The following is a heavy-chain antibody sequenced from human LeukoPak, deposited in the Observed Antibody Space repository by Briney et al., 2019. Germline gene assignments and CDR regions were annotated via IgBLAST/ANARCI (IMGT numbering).Heavy chain of an antibody. V-gene: IGHV3-9*01. CDR2: ISWDSGSI. CDR1: GFTFDDYA. J-gene: IGHJ4*02. CDR3: AKSLTLRRYFDY. Sequence: GGSLRLSCAASGFTFDDYAMHWVRQAPGKGLEWFSGISWDSGSIGYADSVKGRFTISRDNAKNSLYLQMNSLRAEDTALYYCAKSLTLRRYFDYWGQGTLVTVSS. D-gene: IGHD4-17*01.